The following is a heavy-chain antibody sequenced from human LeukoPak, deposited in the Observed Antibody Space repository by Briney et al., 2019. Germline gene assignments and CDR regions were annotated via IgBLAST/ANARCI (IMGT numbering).Heavy chain of an antibody. V-gene: IGHV1-2*06. CDR3: ARSVRGDYVWGSYRQGFDY. J-gene: IGHJ4*02. D-gene: IGHD3-16*02. CDR1: GYTFTGYY. Sequence: ASVKVSCKASGYTFTGYYMHWVRQAPGQGLEWMGRINPNSVGTNYAQKFQGRVTMTRDTSISTAYMELSRLRSDATAVYYCARSVRGDYVWGSYRQGFDYWGQGTLVTVSS. CDR2: INPNSVGT.